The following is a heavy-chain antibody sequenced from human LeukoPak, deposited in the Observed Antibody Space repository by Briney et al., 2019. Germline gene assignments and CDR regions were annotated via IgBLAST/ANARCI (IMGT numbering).Heavy chain of an antibody. V-gene: IGHV1-2*02. CDR3: ARANTIMTTVVTSFDS. CDR1: GYTFTDYH. J-gene: IGHJ4*02. D-gene: IGHD4-23*01. Sequence: GASVKVSCEASGYTFTDYHIHWVRQAPGQGLEWMGWIGPNSGGTDYAQKFQGRVTMTRDTSISTAYLVLSRLASDDTAVYYCARANTIMTTVVTSFDSWGQGTLVTVSS. CDR2: IGPNSGGT.